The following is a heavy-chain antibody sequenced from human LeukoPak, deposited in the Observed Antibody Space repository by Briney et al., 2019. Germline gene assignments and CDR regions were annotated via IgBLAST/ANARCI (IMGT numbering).Heavy chain of an antibody. J-gene: IGHJ4*02. CDR3: AKDYHWLVDY. D-gene: IGHD1-1*01. Sequence: PGGSLRLSCAASGFTFSSYSVHWVSQAPGKGLEWVAIISSDGSKKYYADSVKGRFTISRDNSKNTLYLQMDSLRGEDTAVYYCAKDYHWLVDYWGQGTLVTVSS. CDR1: GFTFSSYS. V-gene: IGHV3-30-3*01. CDR2: ISSDGSKK.